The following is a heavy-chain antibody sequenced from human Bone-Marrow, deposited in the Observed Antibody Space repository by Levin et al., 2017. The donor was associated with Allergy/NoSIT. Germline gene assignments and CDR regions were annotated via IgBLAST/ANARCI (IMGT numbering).Heavy chain of an antibody. CDR2: INHSGST. J-gene: IGHJ6*02. CDR1: GGSFSGYY. CDR3: ARRITIFGVVYYYYYGMDV. Sequence: MASETLSLTCAVYGGSFSGYYWSWIRQPPGKGLEWIGEINHSGSTNYNPSLKSRVTISVDTSKNQFSLKLSSVTAADTAVYYCARRITIFGVVYYYYYGMDVWGQGTTVTVSS. D-gene: IGHD3-3*01. V-gene: IGHV4-34*01.